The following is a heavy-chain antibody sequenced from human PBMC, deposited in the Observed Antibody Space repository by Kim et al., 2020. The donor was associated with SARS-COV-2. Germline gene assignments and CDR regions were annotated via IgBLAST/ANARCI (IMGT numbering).Heavy chain of an antibody. CDR3: ARDEYSSGFFDY. CDR2: ISSSSSYI. J-gene: IGHJ4*02. Sequence: GGSLRLSCAASGFTFSSYSMNWVRQAPGKGLEWVSSISSSSSYIYYADSVKGRFTISRDNAKNSLYLQMNSLRAEDTAVYYCARDEYSSGFFDYWGQGTLVTVSS. CDR1: GFTFSSYS. V-gene: IGHV3-21*01. D-gene: IGHD6-19*01.